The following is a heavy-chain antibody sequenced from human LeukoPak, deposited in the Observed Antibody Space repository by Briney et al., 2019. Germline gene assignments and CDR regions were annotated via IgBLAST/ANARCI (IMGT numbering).Heavy chain of an antibody. CDR1: GFTFSSYS. V-gene: IGHV3-23*01. Sequence: GGSLRLSCAASGFTFSSYSMNWVRQAPGKGLEWVSTISGSGGNTYYADSVKGRFTISRDNSRNTLYLQMNSLRAEDTAIYYCAKERPQTTSFDYWGQGTLVTVSS. CDR2: ISGSGGNT. D-gene: IGHD2/OR15-2a*01. CDR3: AKERPQTTSFDY. J-gene: IGHJ4*02.